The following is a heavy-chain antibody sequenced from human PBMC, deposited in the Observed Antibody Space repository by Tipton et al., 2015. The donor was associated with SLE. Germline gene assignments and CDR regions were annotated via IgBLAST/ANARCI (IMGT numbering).Heavy chain of an antibody. D-gene: IGHD4-17*01. CDR3: ARDTSILRCFDY. V-gene: IGHV4-61*09. J-gene: IGHJ4*02. CDR2: IYISGST. Sequence: TLSLTCTVSGGSIISGSYYWSWIRQPAGKGLEWIGYIYISGSTNYNPSLKSRVTISVDTSKNQFSLKLSSVTAADTAVYYCARDTSILRCFDYWGQGTLVTVSS. CDR1: GGSIISGSYY.